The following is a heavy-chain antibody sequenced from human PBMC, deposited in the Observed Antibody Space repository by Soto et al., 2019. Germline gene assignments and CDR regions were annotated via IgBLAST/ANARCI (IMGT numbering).Heavy chain of an antibody. J-gene: IGHJ6*02. Sequence: ASVKVSCKASGGTFSSYAISWVRQAPGQGLEWMGGIIPIFGTANYAQKFQGRVTITADESTSTAYMELSSLRSEDTAVYYCVCSRGYCSSTSCLPYGMDVWGQGTTVTVSS. D-gene: IGHD2-2*01. CDR1: GGTFSSYA. CDR3: VCSRGYCSSTSCLPYGMDV. V-gene: IGHV1-69*13. CDR2: IIPIFGTA.